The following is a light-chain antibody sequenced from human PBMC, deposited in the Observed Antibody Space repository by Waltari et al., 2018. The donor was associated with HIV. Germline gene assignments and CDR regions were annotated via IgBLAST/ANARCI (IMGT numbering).Light chain of an antibody. CDR3: QQSYYAPT. J-gene: IGKJ3*01. CDR1: QNVKNY. CDR2: SAT. Sequence: DIQMTQSPSSLSASIGARVTITCRASQNVKNYLNWYQQKPGQDPKILIYSATTLNSGVPSRFSGSGSGTDFTLTITNLQPEDFAVYFCQQSYYAPTFGPGTTVDTK. V-gene: IGKV1-39*01.